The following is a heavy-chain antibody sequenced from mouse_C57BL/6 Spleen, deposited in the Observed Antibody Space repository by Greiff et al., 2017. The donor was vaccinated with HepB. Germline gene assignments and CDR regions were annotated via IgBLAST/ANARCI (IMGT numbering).Heavy chain of an antibody. V-gene: IGHV1-26*01. Sequence: EVQLQQSGPELVKPGASVKISCKASGYTFTDYYMNWVKQSHGKSLEWIGDINPNNGGTSYNQKFKGKATLTVDKSSSTAYMELRSLTSEDSAVYYCAREEDYGSSPAWFAYWGQGTLVTVSA. J-gene: IGHJ3*01. CDR3: AREEDYGSSPAWFAY. CDR2: INPNNGGT. D-gene: IGHD1-1*01. CDR1: GYTFTDYY.